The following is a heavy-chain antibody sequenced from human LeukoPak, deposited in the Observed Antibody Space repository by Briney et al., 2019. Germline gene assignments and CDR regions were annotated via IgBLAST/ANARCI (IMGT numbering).Heavy chain of an antibody. V-gene: IGHV4-30-2*01. Sequence: SETLSLTCAVSGGSISSGGYSWSWIRQPPGKGPEWIGYIYHSGSTYYNPSLKSRVTISVDRSKNQFSLKLSSVTAADTAVYYCARVVRGNYFDYWGQGTLVTVSS. D-gene: IGHD3-16*01. J-gene: IGHJ4*02. CDR1: GGSISSGGYS. CDR2: IYHSGST. CDR3: ARVVRGNYFDY.